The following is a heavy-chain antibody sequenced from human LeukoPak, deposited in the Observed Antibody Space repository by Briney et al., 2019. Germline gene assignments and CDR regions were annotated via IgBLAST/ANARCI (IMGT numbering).Heavy chain of an antibody. Sequence: GSSVKVSCKASVGTFSSYAISWVRQAPGQGLEWMGGIIPIFGTANYAQKLQSRVTITADESTSTAYMELSSLRSEDTAVYYCARGINGDYVLVDYWGQGTLVTVSS. CDR2: IIPIFGTA. D-gene: IGHD4-17*01. CDR1: VGTFSSYA. J-gene: IGHJ4*02. CDR3: ARGINGDYVLVDY. V-gene: IGHV1-69*01.